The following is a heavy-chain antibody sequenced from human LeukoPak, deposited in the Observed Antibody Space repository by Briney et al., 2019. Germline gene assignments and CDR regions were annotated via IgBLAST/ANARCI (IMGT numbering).Heavy chain of an antibody. CDR2: ISGGAGTP. J-gene: IGHJ4*02. V-gene: IGHV3-23*01. CDR1: GFTFSSYA. D-gene: IGHD4-17*01. Sequence: GGSLRLSCAASGFTFSSYAMSWVRQAPGKGLEWVSGISGGAGTPYYADSVKGRFTISRDNSKGTLYLQMTSLRAEDTAVYYCAKRRTTVITMDYFDYWGQGTLVTVSS. CDR3: AKRRTTVITMDYFDY.